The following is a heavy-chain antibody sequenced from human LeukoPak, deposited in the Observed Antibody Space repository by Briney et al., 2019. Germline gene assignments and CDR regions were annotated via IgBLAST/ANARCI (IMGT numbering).Heavy chain of an antibody. CDR2: INHSGST. CDR3: AGLWSFSGWYLDDY. D-gene: IGHD6-19*01. Sequence: SETLSLTCAVYGGSFSGYYWSWIRQPPGKGLEWIGEINHSGSTNYNPSLKSRVNISVDTSKNQFSLRLSSVTVADTAVYYCAGLWSFSGWYLDDYWGQGTLVTVSS. CDR1: GGSFSGYY. J-gene: IGHJ4*02. V-gene: IGHV4-34*01.